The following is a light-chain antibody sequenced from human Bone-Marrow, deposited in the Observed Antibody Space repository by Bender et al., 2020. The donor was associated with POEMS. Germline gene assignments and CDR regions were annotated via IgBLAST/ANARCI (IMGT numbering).Light chain of an antibody. V-gene: IGLV2-23*02. J-gene: IGLJ2*01. CDR2: EVN. Sequence: QSALTQPASVSGSPGQSITISCTGTRSGVGNYKFISWYQHHPGKAPKLMIFEVNKWPSGVSNRFSGSKSGNTASLTISGLQAEDEADYYCCSYAGSSTVVFGGGTKLTVL. CDR3: CSYAGSSTVV. CDR1: RSGVGNYKF.